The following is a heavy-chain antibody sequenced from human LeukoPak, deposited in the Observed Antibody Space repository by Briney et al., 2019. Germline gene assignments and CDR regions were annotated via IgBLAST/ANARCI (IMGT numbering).Heavy chain of an antibody. J-gene: IGHJ4*02. Sequence: ETLSLTCAVYGGSFSGYYWSWIRQPPGKGLEWVSAIRGSGGSTYYADSVKGRFTISRDNSKNTLYLQMNSLRAEDTAVYYCAKDLLSAQLGGQGTLVTVSS. CDR1: GGSFSGYY. V-gene: IGHV3-23*01. CDR3: AKDLLSAQL. CDR2: IRGSGGST. D-gene: IGHD5-18*01.